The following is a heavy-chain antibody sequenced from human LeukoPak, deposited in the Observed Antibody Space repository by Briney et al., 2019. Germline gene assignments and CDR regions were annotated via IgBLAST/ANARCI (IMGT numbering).Heavy chain of an antibody. CDR2: IFYSGST. Sequence: PSETLSLTCTVSGGSISSSNYYWGWIRQPPGKGLEWIGNIFYSGSTYYNPSLKSRVTISVDTSKNQFSPKLSSVTAADTAIYYCARRDSSAYYYAFGYWGQGTLVTVSS. CDR1: GGSISSSNYY. CDR3: ARRDSSAYYYAFGY. V-gene: IGHV4-39*01. J-gene: IGHJ4*02. D-gene: IGHD3-22*01.